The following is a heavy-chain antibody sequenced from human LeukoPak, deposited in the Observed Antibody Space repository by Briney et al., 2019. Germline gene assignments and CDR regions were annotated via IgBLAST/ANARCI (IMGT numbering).Heavy chain of an antibody. D-gene: IGHD5-12*01. CDR2: ISPDGRNT. J-gene: IGHJ3*02. CDR3: TGEWLVGDDAFDI. V-gene: IGHV3-74*01. Sequence: GGSLSLSCAASGFTFSGYWMHWVRQSPGKGLVSVSLISPDGRNTTYADSVKGRFTISRDNAKNTLSLQMDSLRAEDTALYYCTGEWLVGDDAFDIWSQGTLVTVSS. CDR1: GFTFSGYW.